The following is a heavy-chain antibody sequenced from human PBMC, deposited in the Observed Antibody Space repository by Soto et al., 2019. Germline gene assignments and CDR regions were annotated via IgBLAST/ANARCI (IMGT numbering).Heavy chain of an antibody. V-gene: IGHV3-23*01. J-gene: IGHJ6*02. D-gene: IGHD6-13*01. CDR3: AKDLKTAAAGTFLYYYYGMDV. CDR2: ISGSGGST. CDR1: GFNFSSYA. Sequence: GGSLRVSCAASGFNFSSYAMSWVRKDTGKGLEWVSAISGSGGSTYYADSVKGRFTISRDNSKNTLYLQMNSLRAEDTAVYYCAKDLKTAAAGTFLYYYYGMDVWGQGTTVTVSS.